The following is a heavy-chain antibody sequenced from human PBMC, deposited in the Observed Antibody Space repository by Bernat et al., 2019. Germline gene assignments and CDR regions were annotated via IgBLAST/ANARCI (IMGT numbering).Heavy chain of an antibody. J-gene: IGHJ6*03. V-gene: IGHV4-59*01. CDR3: ARVHGDSTTRYYYYYMDV. CDR1: GGSISSYY. CDR2: IYYSGST. Sequence: QVQLQESGPGLVKPSETLSLTCTVSGGSISSYYWSWIRQPPGKGLEWIGYIYYSGSTNYNPSLQSRVTISVDTSKNQFSLKLSSVTAADTAVYYCARVHGDSTTRYYYYYMDVWGKGTTVTVSS. D-gene: IGHD4-17*01.